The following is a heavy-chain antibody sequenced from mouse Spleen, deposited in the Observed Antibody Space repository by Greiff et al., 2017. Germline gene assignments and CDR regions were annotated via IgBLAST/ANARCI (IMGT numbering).Heavy chain of an antibody. CDR2: IDPSDSYT. D-gene: IGHD2-3*01. V-gene: IGHV1-50*01. CDR3: ARAIYDGYYGGFAY. CDR1: GYTFTSYW. J-gene: IGHJ3*01. Sequence: QVQLQQPGAELVKPGASVKLSCKASGYTFTSYWMQWVKQRPGQGLEWIGEIDPSDSYTNYNQKFKGKATLTVDTSSSTAYMQLSSLTSEDSAVYYCARAIYDGYYGGFAYWGQGTLVTVSA.